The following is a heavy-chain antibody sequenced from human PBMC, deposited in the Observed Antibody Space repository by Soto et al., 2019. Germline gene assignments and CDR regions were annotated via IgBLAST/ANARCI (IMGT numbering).Heavy chain of an antibody. CDR1: GYTFTSYY. Sequence: QVQLVQSGAEVKKPGASVKVSCKASGYTFTSYYMHWVRLAPGQGLEWLGIINPDGGGTSYAQQLQGSVIMTRDTSTSTVYMEMSSLRSEDTAVYYCAVGGNYLSMDVLGQWTTVTVSS. CDR3: AVGGNYLSMDV. D-gene: IGHD4-4*01. CDR2: INPDGGGT. J-gene: IGHJ6*02. V-gene: IGHV1-46*01.